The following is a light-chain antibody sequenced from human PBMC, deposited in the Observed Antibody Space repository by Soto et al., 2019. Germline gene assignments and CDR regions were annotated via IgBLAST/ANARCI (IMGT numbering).Light chain of an antibody. CDR3: QQLHDYPIT. CDR2: AAS. CDR1: QGIDSS. V-gene: IGKV1-9*01. Sequence: ILLTQPAASLSASFGDRVTITCRASQGIDSSFAWYQQKPGKAPKLLIYAASSLQSGVPSRFSGSGYGTDFNLTISSLQTEDFATYYCQQLHDYPITFGQGTRLEIK. J-gene: IGKJ5*01.